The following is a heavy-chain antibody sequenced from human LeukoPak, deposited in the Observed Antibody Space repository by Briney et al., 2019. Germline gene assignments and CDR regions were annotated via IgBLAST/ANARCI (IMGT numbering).Heavy chain of an antibody. D-gene: IGHD6-13*01. V-gene: IGHV4-34*01. CDR1: GGSFSGYY. Sequence: SETLSLTCAVRGGSFSGYYWSWIRQPPGKGLEWIGEINHSGSTNYNPSLKSRVTISVDTSKNQFSLKLSSVTAADTAVYYCARAFSSWYGYWGQGTLVTVSS. CDR3: ARAFSSWYGY. CDR2: INHSGST. J-gene: IGHJ4*02.